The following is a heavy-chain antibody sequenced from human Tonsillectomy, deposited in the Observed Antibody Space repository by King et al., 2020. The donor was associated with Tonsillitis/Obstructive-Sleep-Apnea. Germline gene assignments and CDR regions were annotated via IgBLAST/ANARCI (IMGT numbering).Heavy chain of an antibody. J-gene: IGHJ3*02. CDR1: GYSFTTDW. CDR3: AKXVXXYCSXTXXPXXFDI. CDR2: IYPGDSDT. V-gene: IGHV5-51*01. Sequence: QLVQSGAEVKKPGESLKISCKGSGYSFTTDWIGWVRQMPGKGLEWMGIIYPGDSDTRYSPSFQGQVTISADKSISTAYLQWSSLKASDTAIYYCAKXVXXYCSXTXXPXXFDIXXXGTMXTV. D-gene: IGHD2-2*01.